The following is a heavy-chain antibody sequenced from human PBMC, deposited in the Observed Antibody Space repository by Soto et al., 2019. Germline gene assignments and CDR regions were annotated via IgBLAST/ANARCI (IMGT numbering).Heavy chain of an antibody. V-gene: IGHV4-59*01. CDR3: ARWVXSPRIFGVVTHSYGMDV. J-gene: IGHJ6*02. D-gene: IGHD3-3*01. CDR1: GGSISSYY. CDR2: IYYSGST. Sequence: SETLSLTCTVSGGSISSYYWSWIRQPPGKGLEWIGYIYYSGSTNYNPSLKSRVTISVDTSKNQFSLKLSSVTAADTAVYYCARWVXSPRIFGVVTHSYGMDVWGQGTTVTVSS.